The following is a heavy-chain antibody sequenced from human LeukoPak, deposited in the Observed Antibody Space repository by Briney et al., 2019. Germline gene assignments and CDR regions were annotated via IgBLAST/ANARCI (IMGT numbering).Heavy chain of an antibody. CDR2: INPSGGST. V-gene: IGHV1-46*01. D-gene: IGHD4-23*01. CDR1: GYTFTSYY. CDR3: ASLDTVVPYYYYYGMDV. Sequence: ASVKVSCKASGYTFTSYYMHWVRQAPGQGLEWMGIINPSGGSTSYAQKFQGRVTMTRDTSTSTVYMELSSLRSEDTAVYYCASLDTVVPYYYYYGMDVWGQGTTVTVSS. J-gene: IGHJ6*02.